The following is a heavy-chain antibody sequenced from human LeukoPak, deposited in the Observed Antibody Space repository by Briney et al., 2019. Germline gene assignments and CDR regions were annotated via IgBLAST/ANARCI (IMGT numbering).Heavy chain of an antibody. CDR1: GFTFSSYA. D-gene: IGHD3-22*01. Sequence: GGSLRLSCAASGFTFSSYAMSWVRQAPGKGLVWVSAISGSGGSTYYADSVKGRFTVSRDNSKNTLYLQMNSLRAEDTAVYYCAKGSGIVGMNFDYWGQGTLVTVSS. CDR3: AKGSGIVGMNFDY. CDR2: ISGSGGST. V-gene: IGHV3-23*01. J-gene: IGHJ4*02.